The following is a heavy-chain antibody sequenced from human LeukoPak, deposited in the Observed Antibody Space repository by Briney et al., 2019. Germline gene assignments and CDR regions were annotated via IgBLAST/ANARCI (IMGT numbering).Heavy chain of an antibody. CDR3: ARDHYDSSGYPFDY. J-gene: IGHJ4*02. D-gene: IGHD3-22*01. CDR1: GYTFTSYG. Sequence: ASVEVSCKASGYTFTSYGISWVRQAPGQGLEWMGWISAYNGNTNYAQKLQGRVTMTTDTSTSTAYMELRSLRSDDTAVYYCARDHYDSSGYPFDYWGQGTLVTVSS. V-gene: IGHV1-18*01. CDR2: ISAYNGNT.